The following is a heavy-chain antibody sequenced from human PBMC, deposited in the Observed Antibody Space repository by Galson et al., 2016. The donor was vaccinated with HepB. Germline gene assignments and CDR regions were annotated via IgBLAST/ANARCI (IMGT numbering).Heavy chain of an antibody. D-gene: IGHD1-7*01. CDR1: GYSFSTYW. J-gene: IGHJ6*02. CDR2: IYPGETNA. Sequence: QSGAEVKTPGESLKISCKGLGYSFSTYWIGWVRQMPGKGLEWMGLIYPGETNARYSPYFQGQVTISADDSMNTPYVQWSSLKAADTAMYYCVRHPDFRHCETTRCFYGMDVWGQGTTVTVSS. V-gene: IGHV5-51*01. CDR3: VRHPDFRHCETTRCFYGMDV.